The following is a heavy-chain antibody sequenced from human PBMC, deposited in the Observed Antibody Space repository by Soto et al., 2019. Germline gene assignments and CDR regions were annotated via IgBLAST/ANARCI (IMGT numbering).Heavy chain of an antibody. V-gene: IGHV1-3*01. J-gene: IGHJ6*02. CDR2: INAGNGNT. Sequence: ASVKVSCKASGYTFTSYAMHWVRQAPGQSLEWMGWINAGNGNTKYSQKFQGRVTITRDTSASTAYMELSSLRSEDTAVYYCARDAGITMIVVVPFMDVWGQGTTVTVSS. D-gene: IGHD3-22*01. CDR1: GYTFTSYA. CDR3: ARDAGITMIVVVPFMDV.